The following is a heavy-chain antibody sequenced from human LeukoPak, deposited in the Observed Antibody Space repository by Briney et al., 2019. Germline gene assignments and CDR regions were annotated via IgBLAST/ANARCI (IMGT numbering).Heavy chain of an antibody. CDR1: GFTFSSYW. J-gene: IGHJ3*02. Sequence: PGGSLRLSCAASGFTFSSYWMTWVRQAPGKGREWVANIKQDGSEKYYVDSVKGRFTISRDNAKNSLYLQMNSLRAEDTAVYYCARDSFSRISVFGVVSDAFDIWGQGTTVTVSS. D-gene: IGHD3-3*01. V-gene: IGHV3-7*01. CDR3: ARDSFSRISVFGVVSDAFDI. CDR2: IKQDGSEK.